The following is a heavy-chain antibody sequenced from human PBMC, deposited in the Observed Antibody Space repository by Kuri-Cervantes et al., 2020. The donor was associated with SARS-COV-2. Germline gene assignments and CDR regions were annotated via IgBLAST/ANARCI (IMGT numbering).Heavy chain of an antibody. Sequence: GESLKISCKGSGYSFTSYWISWVRQAPGQGLEWMGWISAYNGNTNYAQKLQGRVTMTTDTSTSTAYMELRSLRSDDTAVYYCARDEPEGATRDWGQGTLVTVSS. CDR2: ISAYNGNT. D-gene: IGHD1-26*01. CDR3: ARDEPEGATRD. CDR1: GYSFTSYW. V-gene: IGHV1-18*04. J-gene: IGHJ4*02.